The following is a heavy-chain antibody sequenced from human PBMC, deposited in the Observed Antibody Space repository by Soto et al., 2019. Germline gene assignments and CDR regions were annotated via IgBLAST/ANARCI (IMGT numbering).Heavy chain of an antibody. CDR3: ARNKLRYCSSSTCHGTLDY. CDR2: ISAFGGTT. Sequence: LLESGGGLVQPGESLRLSCAAFGFTFSNYAMSWVRQAPGKGLEWVSAISAFGGTTYYEDSVKGRFTISRDNSKNTLYLQMSSLRAEDTAVYYCARNKLRYCSSSTCHGTLDYWGQGTLVTVSS. CDR1: GFTFSNYA. J-gene: IGHJ4*02. V-gene: IGHV3-23*01. D-gene: IGHD2-2*01.